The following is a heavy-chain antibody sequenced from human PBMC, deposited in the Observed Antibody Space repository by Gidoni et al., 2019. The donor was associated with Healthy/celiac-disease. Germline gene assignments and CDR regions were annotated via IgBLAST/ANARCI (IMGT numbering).Heavy chain of an antibody. CDR2: ISWNSGSI. Sequence: ISWNSGSIGYADSVKGRFTISRDNAKNSLYLQMNSLRAEDTALYYCAKVGYYGSGSYLPYFDYWVQGTLVTVSS. D-gene: IGHD3-10*01. CDR3: AKVGYYGSGSYLPYFDY. J-gene: IGHJ4*02. V-gene: IGHV3-9*01.